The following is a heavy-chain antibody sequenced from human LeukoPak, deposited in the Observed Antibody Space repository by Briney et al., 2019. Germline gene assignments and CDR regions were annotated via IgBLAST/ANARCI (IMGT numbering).Heavy chain of an antibody. Sequence: GGSLRLSCAASGFTFSSYGMHWVRQAPGKGLEWVATIRQDVNLQSYVDSVRGRFTISRDNANNSLYLHMNSLRADDTAVYYCARSTMIRGLSWGQGTLVVVSS. V-gene: IGHV3-7*01. J-gene: IGHJ4*02. CDR2: IRQDVNLQ. CDR3: ARSTMIRGLS. CDR1: GFTFSSYG. D-gene: IGHD3-10*01.